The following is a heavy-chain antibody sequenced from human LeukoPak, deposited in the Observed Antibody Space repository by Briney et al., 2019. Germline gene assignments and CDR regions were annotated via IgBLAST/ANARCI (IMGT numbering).Heavy chain of an antibody. CDR1: GGSISSTSYY. D-gene: IGHD3-10*01. J-gene: IGHJ1*01. CDR3: ARSSFEYFQH. V-gene: IGHV4-39*01. Sequence: SETLSLTCTVSGGSISSTSYYWGWIRQPPGKGLEWIGSIYYSGSTYYNPSLKSRVTISVDTSKNQLQFSLKLSSVTAADTAVYYCARSSFEYFQHWGQGTLVTVSS. CDR2: IYYSGST.